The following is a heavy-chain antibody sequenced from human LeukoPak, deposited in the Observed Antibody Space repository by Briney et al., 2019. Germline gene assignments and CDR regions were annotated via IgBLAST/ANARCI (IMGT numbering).Heavy chain of an antibody. V-gene: IGHV4-38-2*02. CDR1: GYSISSGYY. CDR2: IYHSGST. D-gene: IGHD6-13*01. J-gene: IGHJ4*02. CDR3: ASVHGAAGFDY. Sequence: SETLSLTCTVSGYSISSGYYWGWIRQPPGKGLEWIGSIYHSGSTYYNPSLKSRVTISVDTSKNQFSLKLSSVTAADTAVYYCASVHGAAGFDYWGQGTLVTVSS.